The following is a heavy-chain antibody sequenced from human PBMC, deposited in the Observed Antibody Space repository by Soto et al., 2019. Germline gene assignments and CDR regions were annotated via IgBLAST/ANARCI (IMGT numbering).Heavy chain of an antibody. CDR3: AREGEMPYYYYGLDV. Sequence: GASVKGSCKASGYTFTTYGISWVRQAPGQGLEWMGWISGYNGHTKYAQKFQGRVTMTTDTSTSTVYMDLRSLRSDDTAVYYCAREGEMPYYYYGLDVWGQGTTVTVSS. V-gene: IGHV1-18*01. CDR1: GYTFTTYG. D-gene: IGHD3-16*01. J-gene: IGHJ6*02. CDR2: ISGYNGHT.